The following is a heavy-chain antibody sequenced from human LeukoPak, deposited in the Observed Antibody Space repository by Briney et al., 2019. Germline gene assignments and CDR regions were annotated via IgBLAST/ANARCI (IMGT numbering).Heavy chain of an antibody. V-gene: IGHV1-2*02. J-gene: IGHJ4*02. Sequence: ASVKVSCKASGYTFTGYYTHWVRQAPGQGLEWMGWINPNSGGTNYAQKFQGRVTMTRDTSISTAYMELSRLRSDDTAVYYCARDSADSSSSFFDYWGQGTLVTVSS. CDR2: INPNSGGT. D-gene: IGHD6-6*01. CDR3: ARDSADSSSSFFDY. CDR1: GYTFTGYY.